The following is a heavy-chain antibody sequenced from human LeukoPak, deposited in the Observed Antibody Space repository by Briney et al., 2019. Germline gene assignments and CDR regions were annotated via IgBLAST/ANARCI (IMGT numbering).Heavy chain of an antibody. CDR1: GGSISSYY. J-gene: IGHJ4*02. Sequence: SETLSLTCTVSGGSISSYYWSWIRQPPGKGLEWIGHIYYSGSTNYNPSLKGRVSISVDTSKNQFSLKLTSITAADTAVYYCARVRGGTYNHYFDYWGQGTLVTVSS. D-gene: IGHD5-24*01. CDR3: ARVRGGTYNHYFDY. CDR2: IYYSGST. V-gene: IGHV4-59*01.